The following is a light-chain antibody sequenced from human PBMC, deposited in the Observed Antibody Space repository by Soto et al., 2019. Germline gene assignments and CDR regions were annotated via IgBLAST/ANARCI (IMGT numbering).Light chain of an antibody. CDR3: QQYYSPPLT. J-gene: IGKJ4*01. V-gene: IGKV4-1*01. CDR2: WAS. CDR1: QSVLCSSNNKNY. Sequence: DIVMTQSPDSLAVSLGERATINCKSSQSVLCSSNNKNYLVWYQQKPGQPPKLLIYWASTRESGVPDRFSGSGSGTDFTLTISSLQAEDVAVYYCQQYYSPPLTFGGGTKVDIK.